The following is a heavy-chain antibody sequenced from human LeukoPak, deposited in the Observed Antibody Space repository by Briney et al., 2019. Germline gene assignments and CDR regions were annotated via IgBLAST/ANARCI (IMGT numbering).Heavy chain of an antibody. CDR1: GFTFSSYA. Sequence: AGGSLRLSCAASGFTFSSYAMHWVRQAPGKGLEWVAVISYDGSNKYYADSVKGRFTISGDNSKNTLYLQMNSLRAEDTAAYYCARAATQVFDYWGQGTLVTVSS. V-gene: IGHV3-30*04. CDR2: ISYDGSNK. J-gene: IGHJ4*02. CDR3: ARAATQVFDY.